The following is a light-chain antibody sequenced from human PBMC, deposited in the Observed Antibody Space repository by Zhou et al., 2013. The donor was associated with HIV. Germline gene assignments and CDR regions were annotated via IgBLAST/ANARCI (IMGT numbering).Light chain of an antibody. J-gene: IGKJ1*01. CDR3: MQGLRTPRT. CDR2: MAS. CDR1: ENLHSH. Sequence: DIVMEQSPLSLPVSPGEPASISCTSPENLHSHLDWYVQKAGQAPQLLIYMASKRASGVPDRFSGSGSGTRFTLRINKLRAEDFGIYFCMQGLRTPRTFGQGTRVE. V-gene: IGKV2-28*01.